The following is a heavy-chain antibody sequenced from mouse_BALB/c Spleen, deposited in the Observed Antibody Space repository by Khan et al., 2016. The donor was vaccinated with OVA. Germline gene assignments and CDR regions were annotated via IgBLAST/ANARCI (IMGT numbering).Heavy chain of an antibody. V-gene: IGHV1-81*01. CDR3: ARGDGYYVYFAY. J-gene: IGHJ2*01. CDR1: GYTFTYYV. CDR2: IYPGSDNA. D-gene: IGHD2-3*01. Sequence: VQLQESGPELVKPGASVKMSCKASGYTFTYYVITWVKQRTGQGLEWIGEIYPGSDNAYYNERFKGKATLTADKSSNTTHMQLSSLTSEDSAVYYGARGDGYYVYFAYWGQGTTLTVSS.